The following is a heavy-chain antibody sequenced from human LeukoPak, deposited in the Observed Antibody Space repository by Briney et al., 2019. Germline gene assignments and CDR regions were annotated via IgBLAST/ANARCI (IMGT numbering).Heavy chain of an antibody. Sequence: SETLSLTCTVSGGSISSSSYYWGWIRQPPGKGLEWIGSIYYSGSTDYNPSLKSRVTISVDTSKNQFSLKLSSVAAADTAVYYCVRDRHWTNDWVFDYWGQGTLVTVSS. CDR1: GGSISSSSYY. CDR3: VRDRHWTNDWVFDY. CDR2: IYYSGST. D-gene: IGHD1/OR15-1a*01. J-gene: IGHJ4*02. V-gene: IGHV4-39*07.